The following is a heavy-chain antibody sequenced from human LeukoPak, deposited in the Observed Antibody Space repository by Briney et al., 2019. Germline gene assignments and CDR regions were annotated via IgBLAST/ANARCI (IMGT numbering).Heavy chain of an antibody. J-gene: IGHJ4*02. CDR3: ARDLYRIVVVPHYFDY. D-gene: IGHD3-22*01. V-gene: IGHV3-7*01. CDR2: IKKDGSEK. CDR1: GFTFSSYW. Sequence: GGSLRLSCAASGFTFSSYWMSWVRQAPGKGLEWVANIKKDGSEKYYVDSVKGRFTISRDNAKNSLYLQMNSLRAEDTAVYYCARDLYRIVVVPHYFDYWGQGTLVAVSS.